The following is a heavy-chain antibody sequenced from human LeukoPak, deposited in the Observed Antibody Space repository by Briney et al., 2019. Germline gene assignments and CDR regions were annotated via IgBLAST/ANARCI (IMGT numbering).Heavy chain of an antibody. J-gene: IGHJ3*02. CDR3: ARGSRLGVVGRDAFDI. CDR1: GFTFSRYS. Sequence: GGSLRLSCAASGFTFSRYSMNWVRQAPGKGLEWVSSISISSNYIYYADSVKGRFTISRDNAKNSLYLQVNSLRAEDTAVYYCARGSRLGVVGRDAFDIWGQGTVVTVSS. V-gene: IGHV3-21*01. D-gene: IGHD3-3*01. CDR2: ISISSNYI.